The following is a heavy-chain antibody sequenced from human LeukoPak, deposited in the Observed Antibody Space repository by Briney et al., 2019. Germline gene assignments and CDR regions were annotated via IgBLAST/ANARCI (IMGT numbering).Heavy chain of an antibody. J-gene: IGHJ3*02. V-gene: IGHV3-48*04. CDR2: ISSSSSTI. CDR1: GFTFSSYS. D-gene: IGHD4-23*01. Sequence: PGGSLRLSCAASGFTFSSYSMNWVRQAPGKGLEWVSYISSSSSTIYYADSVKGRFTISRDNAKNSLYLQMNSLRAEDTAVYYCARENVTTVVNRDAFDIWGQGTMVTVSS. CDR3: ARENVTTVVNRDAFDI.